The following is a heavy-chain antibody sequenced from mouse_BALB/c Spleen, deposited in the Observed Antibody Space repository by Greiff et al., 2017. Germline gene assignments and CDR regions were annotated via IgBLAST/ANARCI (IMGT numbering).Heavy chain of an antibody. V-gene: IGHV1-14*01. Sequence: EVKLMESGPELVKPGASVKMSCKASGYTFTSYVMHWVKQKPGQGLEWIGYINPYNDGTKYNEKFKGKATLTSDKSSSTAYMELSSLTSEDSAVYYCARGHYYGYDYAMDYWGQGTSVTVSS. CDR1: GYTFTSYV. CDR3: ARGHYYGYDYAMDY. CDR2: INPYNDGT. D-gene: IGHD1-2*01. J-gene: IGHJ4*01.